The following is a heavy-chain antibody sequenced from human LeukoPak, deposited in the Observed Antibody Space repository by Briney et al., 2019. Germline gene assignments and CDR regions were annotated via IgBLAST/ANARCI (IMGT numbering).Heavy chain of an antibody. D-gene: IGHD2-2*01. V-gene: IGHV4-39*01. CDR1: GGSVGSSTYY. CDR2: IAYSGST. CDR3: ARLGFCTSTSCP. Sequence: PSETLSLTCTVSGGSVGSSTYYWGWIRQPPGKGLEWIASIAYSGSTYNPSLKSRVTISVDTSKNQFSLKLSSVTAADTAVYYCARLGFCTSTSCPWDQGTLVTVSS. J-gene: IGHJ5*02.